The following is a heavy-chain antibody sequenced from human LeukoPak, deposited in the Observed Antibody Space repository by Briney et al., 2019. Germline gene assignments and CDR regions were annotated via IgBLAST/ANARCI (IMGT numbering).Heavy chain of an antibody. CDR2: ISGTADTT. CDR3: AKGWDNFYFYYYMDV. D-gene: IGHD1-26*01. V-gene: IGHV3-23*01. CDR1: GFYSNDYARYA. J-gene: IGHJ6*03. Sequence: PGGSLRLSCAGSGFYSNDYARYAMSWVRQAPGKGLEWVSAISGTADTTKYADSVKGRLTISRDNSKNTLYLQMNSLRAEDTAVYYCAKGWDNFYFYYYMDVWGKGTMVTVSS.